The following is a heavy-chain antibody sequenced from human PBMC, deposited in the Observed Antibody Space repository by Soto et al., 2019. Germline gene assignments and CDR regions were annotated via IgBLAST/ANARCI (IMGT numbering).Heavy chain of an antibody. V-gene: IGHV3-48*03. Sequence: GGSLRLSCAAAGFTFSSFEMNWVRQAPGKGLEWVSYITSSGSTIYYADSVKGRFTISRDNAKNSLYLQMNSLRAEDTAVYYCARDWYYDSSHDAFDIWGQGTMVTVSS. D-gene: IGHD3-22*01. J-gene: IGHJ3*02. CDR1: GFTFSSFE. CDR3: ARDWYYDSSHDAFDI. CDR2: ITSSGSTI.